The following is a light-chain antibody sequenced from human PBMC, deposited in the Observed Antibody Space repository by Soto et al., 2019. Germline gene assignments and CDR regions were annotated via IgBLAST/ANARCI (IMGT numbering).Light chain of an antibody. CDR1: NRGFVNYEY. CDR2: EGR. V-gene: IGLV2-23*01. CDR3: LSYGKV. Sequence: QSALSQPASVSGSPGQSITISCTGINRGFVNYEYVSWYQQFPDKAPKPIIYEGRERPSGVSDRFSGSKSDNAASLTISALQTEDEAEYFCLSYGKVFGTGTKLTVL. J-gene: IGLJ1*01.